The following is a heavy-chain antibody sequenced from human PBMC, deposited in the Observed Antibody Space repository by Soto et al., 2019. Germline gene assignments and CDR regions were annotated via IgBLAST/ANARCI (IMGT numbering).Heavy chain of an antibody. V-gene: IGHV3-73*01. D-gene: IGHD2-8*02. CDR2: IRNKVNSYAT. CDR3: ATLPHVDGGVGGRYLDL. CDR1: GFTFSVSA. Sequence: PGGSLRLSCAASGFTFSVSAVHWVRQASGKGLEWIGRIRNKVNSYATVYPASVRGRFRLSRDDSKNTAYLQMNSLRTDDTAVYYCATLPHVDGGVGGRYLDLWGRGTLVTVSS. J-gene: IGHJ2*01.